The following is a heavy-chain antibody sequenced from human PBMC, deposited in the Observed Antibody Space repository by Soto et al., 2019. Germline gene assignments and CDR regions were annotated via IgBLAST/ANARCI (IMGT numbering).Heavy chain of an antibody. CDR2: INADGTTT. CDR3: ATVATHSYNWVDP. V-gene: IGHV3-74*01. Sequence: EVHLVESGGGLVQPGGSLRLSCAASGFTFSSYWMHWVRQAPGKGLVLVSRINADGTTTTYADSVKGRFTISRDNAKNTVYLQVDSLRAEDTAVYFCATVATHSYNWVDPWGQGTLVTISS. J-gene: IGHJ5*02. CDR1: GFTFSSYW. D-gene: IGHD1-1*01.